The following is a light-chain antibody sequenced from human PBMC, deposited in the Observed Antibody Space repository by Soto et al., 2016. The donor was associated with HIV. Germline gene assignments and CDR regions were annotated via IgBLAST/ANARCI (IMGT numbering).Light chain of an antibody. Sequence: SYELTQPPSVSVSPGQTARITCSRDALPDQYAYWYQQKPGQAPVLVIYKDTERPSGIPEGFSGSSSGTTVTLTISGVQAEDEADYYCQSVDSSGTYVVFGGGTKLTVL. CDR3: QSVDSSGTYVV. V-gene: IGLV3-25*03. CDR2: KDT. J-gene: IGLJ2*01. CDR1: ALPDQY.